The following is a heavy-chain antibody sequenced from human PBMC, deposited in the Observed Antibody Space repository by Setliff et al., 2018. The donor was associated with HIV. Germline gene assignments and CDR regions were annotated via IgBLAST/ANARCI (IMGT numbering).Heavy chain of an antibody. J-gene: IGHJ3*01. Sequence: GASVKVSCKASGYIFTSYYVHWVRQAPGQGLEWMGIINPSGAITSYAQKFQGRVTMTRDMSTSTVYMELSSLRSEDTAVYYCAAASHKVRGVLSRWAATPDAFDVWGQGTVVTVSS. CDR3: AAASHKVRGVLSRWAATPDAFDV. V-gene: IGHV1-46*01. D-gene: IGHD3-10*01. CDR1: GYIFTSYY. CDR2: INPSGAIT.